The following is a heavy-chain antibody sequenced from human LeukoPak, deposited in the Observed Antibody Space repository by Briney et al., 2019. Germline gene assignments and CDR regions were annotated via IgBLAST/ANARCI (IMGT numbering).Heavy chain of an antibody. D-gene: IGHD6-13*01. CDR2: ISDIGSI. J-gene: IGHJ3*02. Sequence: SETLSLTCTVSGGSISSYYWSWIRQPPGKGLEWIAYISDIGSINYNPSLKSRVTISLDTSKNQFSLKLSSVTAADTAVYYCARQRDSSSWYSAFDIWGQGTMVTVSS. CDR3: ARQRDSSSWYSAFDI. V-gene: IGHV4-59*08. CDR1: GGSISSYY.